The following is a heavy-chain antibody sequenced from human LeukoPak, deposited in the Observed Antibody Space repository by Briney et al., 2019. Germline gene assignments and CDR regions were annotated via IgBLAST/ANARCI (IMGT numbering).Heavy chain of an antibody. CDR2: INPNSGGT. Sequence: GASVTVSCKASGYTFTGYYMHWVRQAPGLGLEWMGWINPNSGGTNYAQKFQGRVTMTRDTSISTAYMELSRLRSDDTAVYYCARDPGYLPHPFDYWGQGTLVTVSS. CDR1: GYTFTGYY. D-gene: IGHD1-1*01. CDR3: ARDPGYLPHPFDY. J-gene: IGHJ4*02. V-gene: IGHV1-2*02.